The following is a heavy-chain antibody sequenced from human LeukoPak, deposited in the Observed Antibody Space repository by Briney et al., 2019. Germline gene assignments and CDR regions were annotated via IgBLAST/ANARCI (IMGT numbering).Heavy chain of an antibody. D-gene: IGHD6-19*01. J-gene: IGHJ4*02. V-gene: IGHV3-23*01. CDR3: ARIIISVNWWLGSFDY. CDR2: ISGSGGST. Sequence: PGGSLRLSCAASGFTFSSYAMSWVRQAPGKGLEWVSAISGSGGSTYYADSVKGRFTISRDNSKNTLYLQMNSLRAEDTAVYYCARIIISVNWWLGSFDYWGQGTLVTVSS. CDR1: GFTFSSYA.